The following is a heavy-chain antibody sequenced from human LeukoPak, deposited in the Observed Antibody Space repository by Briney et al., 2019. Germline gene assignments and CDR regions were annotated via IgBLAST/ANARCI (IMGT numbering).Heavy chain of an antibody. V-gene: IGHV3-33*01. D-gene: IGHD1-14*01. CDR3: ARDTTTLLAFDY. CDR1: GFTFSSYG. CDR2: IWYDGSDR. Sequence: GVSLRLSCAASGFTFSSYGMHWVRQAPGKGLEWVAVIWYDGSDRYYADSVKGRFTISRDNSKNTLYLQMNSMRAEDTAMYYCARDTTTLLAFDYWGQGTLVTVSS. J-gene: IGHJ4*02.